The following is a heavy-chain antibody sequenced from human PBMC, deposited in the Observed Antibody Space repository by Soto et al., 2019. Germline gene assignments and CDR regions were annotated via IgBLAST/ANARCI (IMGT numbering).Heavy chain of an antibody. CDR2: ISGGSGSI. Sequence: EVQLLESGGGLVQPGGSLRLSCAASGFTFSSYAMSWVRQAPGKGLEWVSTISGGSGSIDYADSVKGRFAISRDNSKNTLYLQMTSLRAEDTAIYYCAKDRSTTCRSCAFDIWGQGTMVTVSS. D-gene: IGHD2-2*01. CDR1: GFTFSSYA. CDR3: AKDRSTTCRSCAFDI. J-gene: IGHJ3*02. V-gene: IGHV3-23*01.